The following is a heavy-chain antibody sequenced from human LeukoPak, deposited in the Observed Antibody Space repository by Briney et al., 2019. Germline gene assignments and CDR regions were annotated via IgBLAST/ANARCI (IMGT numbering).Heavy chain of an antibody. CDR1: GFTLSDYH. CDR2: ITTISHYI. J-gene: IGHJ5*02. V-gene: IGHV3-21*01. D-gene: IGHD3-10*01. CDR3: ARSGGPGTYHQLRYNWFDP. Sequence: GGSLRLFCAASGFTLSDYHMNWVRQAPGKGLEWLSSITTISHYIYYAGPVRGRFTISRDNAKNSLYLQMNSLRGEDTAVYYCARSGGPGTYHQLRYNWFDPWGQGTLVTVSS.